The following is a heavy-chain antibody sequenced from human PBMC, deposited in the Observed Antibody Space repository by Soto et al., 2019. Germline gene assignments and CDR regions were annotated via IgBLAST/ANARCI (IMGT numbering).Heavy chain of an antibody. V-gene: IGHV1-69*01. J-gene: IGHJ6*02. D-gene: IGHD6-6*01. CDR3: ARVPYSSSPSMAV. Sequence: QVQLVHSGAEGKKPGSSVKVSCKASLGTFSSYSISWVRQAPGQGREWMGGLVPIFGTGNYERKFQGRVTITADDSTSTAYKELSSLRSADTAVYYRARVPYSSSPSMAVCGQGTTVTVSS. CDR2: LVPIFGTG. CDR1: LGTFSSYS.